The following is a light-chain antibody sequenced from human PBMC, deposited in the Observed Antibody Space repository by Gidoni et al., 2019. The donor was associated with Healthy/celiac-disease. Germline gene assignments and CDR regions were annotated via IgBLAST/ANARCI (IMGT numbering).Light chain of an antibody. CDR2: DVS. CDR1: SRDVGGYNY. Sequence: QSALTQPASVSGSPGPSITISCTGTSRDVGGYNYVSWYHQHPGKAPKLMIYDVSNRPSGVSIRFSGSQSGNTSFLTISGLQAEYEADYYCSSYTSSIPVVFGGGTKLTVL. CDR3: SSYTSSIPVV. J-gene: IGLJ2*01. V-gene: IGLV2-14*03.